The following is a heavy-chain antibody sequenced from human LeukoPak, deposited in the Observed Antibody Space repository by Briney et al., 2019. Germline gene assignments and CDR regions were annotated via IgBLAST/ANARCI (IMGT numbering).Heavy chain of an antibody. CDR1: GYTFTSYG. J-gene: IGHJ5*02. Sequence: ASVKVSCKASGYTFTSYGISWVRQAPGQGLEWMGWISAYNGNTNYAQKLQGRVTMTTDTSTSTAYMELRSLRSDDTAVYYCARAGNDPTIFTSDIVVVPADNWFDPWGQGTLVTVSS. CDR2: ISAYNGNT. CDR3: ARAGNDPTIFTSDIVVVPADNWFDP. V-gene: IGHV1-18*01. D-gene: IGHD2-2*01.